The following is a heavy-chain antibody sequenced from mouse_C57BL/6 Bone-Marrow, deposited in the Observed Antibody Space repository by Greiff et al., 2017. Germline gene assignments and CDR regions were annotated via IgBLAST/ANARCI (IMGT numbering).Heavy chain of an antibody. D-gene: IGHD2-4*01. CDR1: GFTFSSYG. V-gene: IGHV5-6*01. CDR3: ARRGIYYDYDWYFDV. CDR2: ISSGGSYT. J-gene: IGHJ1*03. Sequence: EVQGVESGGDLVKPGGSLKLSCAASGFTFSSYGMSWVRQTPDKRLEWVATISSGGSYTYYPDSVKGRFTISRDNAKNTLYLRMSSLKSEDTAMYYCARRGIYYDYDWYFDVWGTGTTVTVSS.